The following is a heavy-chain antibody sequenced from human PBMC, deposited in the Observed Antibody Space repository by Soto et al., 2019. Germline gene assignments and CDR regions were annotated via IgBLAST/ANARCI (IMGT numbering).Heavy chain of an antibody. J-gene: IGHJ4*02. V-gene: IGHV1-69*06. D-gene: IGHD2-21*02. CDR2: LIPIFGTA. CDR3: AACEGLRSGGDCYYY. Sequence: QVQLVQSGAEVKKPGSSVKVSCKASGGTFSSYAISWVRQAPGQGLEWMGGLIPIFGTATYAQKFQGRVTITGDKSTSTAYMELSSLRSEDTGVYYCAACEGLRSGGDCYYYWVQGTLVTVSS. CDR1: GGTFSSYA.